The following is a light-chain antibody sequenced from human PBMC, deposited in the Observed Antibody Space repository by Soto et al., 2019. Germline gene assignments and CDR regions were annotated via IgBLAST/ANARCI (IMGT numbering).Light chain of an antibody. Sequence: DIQMTQSPSTLSASVGDRVTITCRASQSISSWLAWYQQKPGKAPKLLIYAASSLQSGVPSRFSGSGSGRDFSLTISSLQPEDFATYTCQQSYSTPWTFGQGTKVDIK. CDR2: AAS. V-gene: IGKV1-39*01. J-gene: IGKJ1*01. CDR3: QQSYSTPWT. CDR1: QSISSW.